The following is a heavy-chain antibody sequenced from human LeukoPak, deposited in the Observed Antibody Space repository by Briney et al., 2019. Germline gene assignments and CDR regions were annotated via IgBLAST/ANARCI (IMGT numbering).Heavy chain of an antibody. V-gene: IGHV5-51*01. D-gene: IGHD3-16*01. CDR3: ARHSSHYSVWRSPGPGWDRNWYFDL. J-gene: IGHJ2*01. CDR2: IYPGDSNT. Sequence: GESLKISCQGSGYSFTNYWIGWVRQMPGKGLEWMGIIYPGDSNTIYSPSFQGQVTISADKSISTAYLQWSSLEASGSAMYFCARHSSHYSVWRSPGPGWDRNWYFDLWGRGTPATVSS. CDR1: GYSFTNYW.